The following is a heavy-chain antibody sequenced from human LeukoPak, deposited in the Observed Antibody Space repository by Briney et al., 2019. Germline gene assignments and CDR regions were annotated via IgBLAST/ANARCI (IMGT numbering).Heavy chain of an antibody. J-gene: IGHJ4*02. D-gene: IGHD2-15*01. V-gene: IGHV3-30-3*01. CDR2: ISYDGTNK. Sequence: GGSLRLSCAASGFTFSSYAMHWVRQAPGKGLEWVTLISYDGTNKYYADSVKGRFTISRDNSKNTLYLQMNSLRAEDTAVYYCARVVGHPNYFDYWGQGTLVTVPS. CDR1: GFTFSSYA. CDR3: ARVVGHPNYFDY.